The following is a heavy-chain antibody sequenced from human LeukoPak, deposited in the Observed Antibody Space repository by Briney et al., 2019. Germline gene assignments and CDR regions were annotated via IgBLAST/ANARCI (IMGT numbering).Heavy chain of an antibody. Sequence: GGSLRLSCAASGFTFSAYAMNWVRQAPGKGLEWVSYISVSGSTLYADSVKGRFSISRDNVKNSLYLQMNSLRDEDTAVYFCASGEAAVTSHLDYWGQGTLVTVSS. D-gene: IGHD4-17*01. J-gene: IGHJ4*02. V-gene: IGHV3-48*02. CDR3: ASGEAAVTSHLDY. CDR1: GFTFSAYA. CDR2: ISVSGSTL.